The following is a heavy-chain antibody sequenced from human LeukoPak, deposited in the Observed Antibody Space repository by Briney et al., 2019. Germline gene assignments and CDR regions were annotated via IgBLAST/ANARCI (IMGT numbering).Heavy chain of an antibody. CDR3: AKDLKWLFDY. J-gene: IGHJ4*02. CDR1: GFTFSGYP. D-gene: IGHD5-12*01. CDR2: ISYDGSNK. V-gene: IGHV3-30*04. Sequence: GGSQRLSCAASGFTFSGYPIHWVRQAPGKGLEWVAVISYDGSNKYYADSVKGRFTISRDNSKNTLYLQMNSLRAEDTAVYYCAKDLKWLFDYWGQGTLVTVSS.